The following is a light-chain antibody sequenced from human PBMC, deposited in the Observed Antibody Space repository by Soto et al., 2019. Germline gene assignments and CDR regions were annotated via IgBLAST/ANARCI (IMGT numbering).Light chain of an antibody. CDR2: EVS. CDR3: LSYTISNSWV. Sequence: QSALTQPASVSGSPGQSITISCTGTSSDIGNSNYVSWYQQHPGKAPKLVIYEVSNRPSGLSNRFSGSKSGNTASLIISGLQAEDEANYYCLSYTISNSWVFGGGTKVTVL. J-gene: IGLJ3*02. CDR1: SSDIGNSNY. V-gene: IGLV2-14*01.